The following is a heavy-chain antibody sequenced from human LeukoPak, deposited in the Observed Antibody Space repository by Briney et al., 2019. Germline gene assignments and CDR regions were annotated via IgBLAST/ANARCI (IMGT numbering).Heavy chain of an antibody. CDR1: GYSISSGYY. CDR2: IYHSGST. D-gene: IGHD2-21*02. J-gene: IGHJ6*02. Sequence: SSETLSLTCTVSGYSISSGYYWGWIRQPPGKGLEWIGSIYHSGSTYYNPSLKSRVTISVDTSKNQFSLKLSSVTAADTAVYYCARDGTAYYYGMDVWGQGTTVTVSS. CDR3: ARDGTAYYYGMDV. V-gene: IGHV4-38-2*02.